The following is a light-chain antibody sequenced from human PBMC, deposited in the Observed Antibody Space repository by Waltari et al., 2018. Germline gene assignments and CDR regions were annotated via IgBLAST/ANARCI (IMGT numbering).Light chain of an antibody. Sequence: QSALTQPASVSGSPGQSITNSCTGTTSHVGHYGYISWFQQPPGNAPKLMIYDVHNRPSGVSTRFSGSKSGNTASLTISGLQAEDEADYYCYSFTTSSTRVFGTGTKVTVL. CDR1: TSHVGHYGY. V-gene: IGLV2-14*03. J-gene: IGLJ1*01. CDR2: DVH. CDR3: YSFTTSSTRV.